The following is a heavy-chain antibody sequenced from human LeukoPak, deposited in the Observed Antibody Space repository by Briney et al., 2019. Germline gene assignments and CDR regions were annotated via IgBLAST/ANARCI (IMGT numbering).Heavy chain of an antibody. CDR2: IYYSGST. J-gene: IGHJ5*02. CDR3: AREYGDDNWFDP. V-gene: IGHV4-30-4*01. Sequence: PSETLSLTCPVSGGSISSGDYYWSWIRQPPGKGLEWIGYIYYSGSTYYNPSLRSRLTISVDTSKNQFSLKLSSVTAADTAVYYCAREYGDDNWFDPWGQGTLVTVSS. CDR1: GGSISSGDYY. D-gene: IGHD2-21*02.